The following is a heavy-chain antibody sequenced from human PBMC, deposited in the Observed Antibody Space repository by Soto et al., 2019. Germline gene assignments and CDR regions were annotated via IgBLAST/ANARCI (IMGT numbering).Heavy chain of an antibody. V-gene: IGHV3-30*18. D-gene: IGHD1-26*01. CDR1: GFTFRSYG. CDR2: ISYDGSNK. J-gene: IGHJ3*02. CDR3: AKGGVGSTSNAFDI. Sequence: GGSLRLSCAASGFTFRSYGMHWVRQAPAKGLEWVAVISYDGSNKYYADSVKGRFTISRDNSKNTPYLQMNSLRAGDTAVYYCAKGGVGSTSNAFDIWGQGTMVTVTS.